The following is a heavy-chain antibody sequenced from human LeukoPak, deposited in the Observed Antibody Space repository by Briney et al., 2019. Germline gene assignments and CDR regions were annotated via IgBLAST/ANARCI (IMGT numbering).Heavy chain of an antibody. V-gene: IGHV3-23*01. Sequence: GGSLRLSCAASGFTFSDFWMHWVRQAPGKGLVWVSGIGSDVRTHYADSVKGRFTISRDNSKNTMYLQMNSLRAEDTAVYYCAKDLIGWSFDYWGQGTLVTVSS. D-gene: IGHD2-15*01. CDR3: AKDLIGWSFDY. CDR1: GFTFSDFW. J-gene: IGHJ4*02. CDR2: IGSDVRT.